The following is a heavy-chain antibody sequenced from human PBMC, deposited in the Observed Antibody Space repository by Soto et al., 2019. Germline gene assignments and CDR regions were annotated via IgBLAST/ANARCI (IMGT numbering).Heavy chain of an antibody. D-gene: IGHD3-10*01. J-gene: IGHJ4*02. CDR2: ITRDYNT. CDR3: ARTNGAGSWGHFDY. Sequence: QVQLVESGGGLVKPGGSLRLSCAASGFIFSDSYMSWIRQAPGKGPEWVAYITRDYNTFYADSVRGRFTVSRDNDNNSLYLQMNSLRTEDTAVYYCARTNGAGSWGHFDYWGQGVLVTVSS. V-gene: IGHV3-11*01. CDR1: GFIFSDSY.